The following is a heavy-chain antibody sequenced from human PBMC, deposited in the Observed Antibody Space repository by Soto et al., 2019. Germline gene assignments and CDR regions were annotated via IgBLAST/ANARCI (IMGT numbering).Heavy chain of an antibody. CDR1: GFTFSSYA. V-gene: IGHV3-23*01. D-gene: IGHD6-13*01. CDR2: ISGSGGST. J-gene: IGHJ6*02. Sequence: EVQLLESGGGLVQPGGSLRLSCAASGFTFSSYAMSWVRQAPGKGLAWVSAISGSGGSTYYADSVKGRFTISRDNSKNTLYLQMNSLRAEDTAVYYCAKSTAAGRYPYGMDVWGQGTTVTVSS. CDR3: AKSTAAGRYPYGMDV.